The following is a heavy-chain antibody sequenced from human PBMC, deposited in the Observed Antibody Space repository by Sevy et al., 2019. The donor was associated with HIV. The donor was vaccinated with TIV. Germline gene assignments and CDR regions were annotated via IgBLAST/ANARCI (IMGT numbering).Heavy chain of an antibody. CDR3: AKGAGQYFFDY. Sequence: GGSLRLSCAASGFSFSSYGMHWVRQAPGKGLEWVAVIWYDGSGKYYSDSVKGRLTISRDNSKNTLFLQMNSLRVEDTAIYYCAKGAGQYFFDYWGQGTLVTVSS. J-gene: IGHJ4*02. D-gene: IGHD1-26*01. CDR1: GFSFSSYG. V-gene: IGHV3-33*06. CDR2: IWYDGSGK.